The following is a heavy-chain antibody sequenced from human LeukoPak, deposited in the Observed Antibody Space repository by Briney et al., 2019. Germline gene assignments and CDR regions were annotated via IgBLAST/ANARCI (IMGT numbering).Heavy chain of an antibody. J-gene: IGHJ5*02. D-gene: IGHD5-24*01. CDR2: ISYSGST. CDR1: GGSISSSSYS. CDR3: TGDRRDGYNYVDL. V-gene: IGHV4-61*01. Sequence: PSETLSLTCTVSGGSISSSSYSWGWIRQPPGKGLEWIGYISYSGSTEYNPSLKSRVTISVDTSKNQFSLKLSSVTAADTAVYYCTGDRRDGYNYVDLWGQGTLVTVSS.